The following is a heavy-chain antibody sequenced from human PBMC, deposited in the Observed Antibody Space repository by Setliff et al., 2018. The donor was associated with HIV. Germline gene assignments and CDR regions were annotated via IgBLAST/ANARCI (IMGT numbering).Heavy chain of an antibody. J-gene: IGHJ5*02. Sequence: RGESLKISCKTSGYEFYGWWIGWVRQKPGKGLEWMGIIYPDDSNTRYSPSFRGQVTISADMSISTAYLQWSSLQASDTAMYYCVRYSGSSYKSNWFDPWGQGTRVTVS. CDR1: GYEFYGWW. V-gene: IGHV5-51*01. CDR3: VRYSGSSYKSNWFDP. D-gene: IGHD1-26*01. CDR2: IYPDDSNT.